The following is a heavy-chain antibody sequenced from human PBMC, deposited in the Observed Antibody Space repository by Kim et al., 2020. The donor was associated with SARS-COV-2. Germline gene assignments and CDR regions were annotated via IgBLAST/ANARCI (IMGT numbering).Heavy chain of an antibody. CDR3: AREGYYYGSGTYKPPNYYGMDV. V-gene: IGHV1-18*01. CDR1: GYTFISYG. CDR2: ISAYNGYT. J-gene: IGHJ6*02. Sequence: ASVKVSCKASGYTFISYGISWVRQAPGQGLEWMGWISAYNGYTNYAQNLQGRVTMTTDTSTRTAYMELRSLRSDDTAVYYCAREGYYYGSGTYKPPNYYGMDVWGEGTTVTVS. D-gene: IGHD3-10*01.